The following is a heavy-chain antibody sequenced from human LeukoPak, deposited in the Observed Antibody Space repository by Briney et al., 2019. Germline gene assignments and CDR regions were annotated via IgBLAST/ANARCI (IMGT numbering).Heavy chain of an antibody. V-gene: IGHV1-2*02. CDR3: ARDVFPQQLVEVWFDP. D-gene: IGHD6-13*01. Sequence: ASVKVSCKASGYTFTGYYMHWVRQAPGQGLEWMGWINPNSGGTNYAQKFQGRVTMTRDTSISTAYMELSRLRSDDTAVYYCARDVFPQQLVEVWFDPWGQGTLVTVSS. CDR2: INPNSGGT. CDR1: GYTFTGYY. J-gene: IGHJ5*02.